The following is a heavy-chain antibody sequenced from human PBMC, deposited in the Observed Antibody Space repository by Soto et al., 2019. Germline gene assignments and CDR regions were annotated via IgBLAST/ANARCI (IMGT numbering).Heavy chain of an antibody. V-gene: IGHV4-30-2*02. D-gene: IGHD6-19*01. J-gene: IGHJ3*02. CDR1: GGSINSGIYS. CDR2: IYHDGNT. CDR3: ASIPGIAVDPRRNNAFDI. Sequence: SETLSLTCTVSGGSINSGIYSWSWIRQPPGKGLEWIGCIYHDGNTNYAQKFQDRVTITRDRSMSTAYMELSSLRSEDTAMYYCASIPGIAVDPRRNNAFDIWGQGTMVTVSS.